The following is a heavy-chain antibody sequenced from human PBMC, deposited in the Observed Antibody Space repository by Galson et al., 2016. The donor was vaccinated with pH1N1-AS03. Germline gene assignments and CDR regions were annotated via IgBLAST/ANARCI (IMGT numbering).Heavy chain of an antibody. D-gene: IGHD2-2*01. J-gene: IGHJ4*02. V-gene: IGHV5-51*03. CDR2: IYPGDSDT. CDR1: GFRFTTYW. CDR3: ARRGHCTGISCYDLDS. Sequence: QSGAEVKKPGESLMISCKASGFRFTTYWIAWVRQLPGKGLEWMGFIYPGDSDTKYSPSFQGQVTISADKSISTAYLQWSSLKASDTAIYYCARRGHCTGISCYDLDSWGQGTMVTVSS.